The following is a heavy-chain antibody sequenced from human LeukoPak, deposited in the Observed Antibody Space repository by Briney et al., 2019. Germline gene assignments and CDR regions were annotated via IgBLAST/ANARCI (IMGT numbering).Heavy chain of an antibody. V-gene: IGHV3-73*01. CDR2: IRSKTNSYAT. D-gene: IGHD6-13*01. CDR3: AKDSIDSSSWSLYYYYYGLDV. J-gene: IGHJ6*02. Sequence: GGSLRLSCAASGFTFSDSAVHWVRQASGKGLEWVGRIRSKTNSYATAYATSVKGRFTISRDDSKNTAYLQMNSLRPEDTAVYYCAKDSIDSSSWSLYYYYYGLDVWGQGTTVTVSS. CDR1: GFTFSDSA.